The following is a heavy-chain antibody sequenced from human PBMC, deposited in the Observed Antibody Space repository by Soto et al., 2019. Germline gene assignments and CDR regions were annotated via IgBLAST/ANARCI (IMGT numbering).Heavy chain of an antibody. CDR2: IIPIFGTA. J-gene: IGHJ5*02. Sequence: ASVKVSCKASGGTFSSYAISWVRQAPGQGLEWMGGIIPIFGTANYAQKFQGRVTITADESTSTAYMELSSLRSEDTAVYYCARGRFGEFNWFDPWGRGTLVTVYS. CDR3: ARGRFGEFNWFDP. CDR1: GGTFSSYA. V-gene: IGHV1-69*13. D-gene: IGHD3-10*01.